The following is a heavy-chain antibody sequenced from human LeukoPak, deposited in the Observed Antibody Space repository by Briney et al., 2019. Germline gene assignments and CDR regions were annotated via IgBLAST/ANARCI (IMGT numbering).Heavy chain of an antibody. Sequence: SETLSLTCTVSSGSISGHYWSWVRQPPGKGLEWIAYIYYTGGTNYNPSLQSRVTISVDTSKNQFSLKLSSVTAADTAVYYCARRTSMLRGVIQFYFDYWGQGTLVTVSS. CDR1: SGSISGHY. D-gene: IGHD3-10*01. J-gene: IGHJ4*02. CDR3: ARRTSMLRGVIQFYFDY. CDR2: IYYTGGT. V-gene: IGHV4-59*08.